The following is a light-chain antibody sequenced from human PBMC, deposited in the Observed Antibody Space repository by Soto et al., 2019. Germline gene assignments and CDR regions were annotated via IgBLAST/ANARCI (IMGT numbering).Light chain of an antibody. Sequence: EIVLTQSPGTLSLSSGERATLSCRASQSVNLNYLAWYQQKPGQAPRLLIHGASNRATGIPDRFSGSGSGTDFTLTITRLEPEDFAVYYCQQYGGSPGTFGQGTKVEIK. CDR3: QQYGGSPGT. CDR2: GAS. V-gene: IGKV3-20*01. J-gene: IGKJ1*01. CDR1: QSVNLNY.